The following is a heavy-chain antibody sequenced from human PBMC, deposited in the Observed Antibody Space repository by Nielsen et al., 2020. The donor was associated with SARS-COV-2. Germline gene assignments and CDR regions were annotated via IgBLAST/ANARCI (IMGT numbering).Heavy chain of an antibody. V-gene: IGHV4-34*01. D-gene: IGHD6-25*01. Sequence: SETLSLTCAVYGGSFSGYYWSWIRQPPGKGLEWIGEINHSGSTNYNPSLKSRVTISVDTSKNQFSLKLSSVTAADTAVYYCARDSAGLWQRPKYCFDYWGQGTLVTVSS. J-gene: IGHJ4*02. CDR2: INHSGST. CDR3: ARDSAGLWQRPKYCFDY. CDR1: GGSFSGYY.